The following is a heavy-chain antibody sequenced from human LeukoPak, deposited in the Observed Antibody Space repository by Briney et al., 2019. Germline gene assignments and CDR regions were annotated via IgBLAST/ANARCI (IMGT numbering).Heavy chain of an antibody. CDR1: GFTFSDYS. J-gene: IGHJ4*02. D-gene: IGHD5-18*01. CDR3: ARVHRGYSYGRLDY. Sequence: PGGSLRLSCAASGFTFSDYSMNWVRQAPGKGLEWVSYISSSNNTIHYADYVKGRFTISRDNAKNSLYLEMNSLRDEDTAVYYCARVHRGYSYGRLDYWGQGTLVTVSS. CDR2: ISSSNNTI. V-gene: IGHV3-48*02.